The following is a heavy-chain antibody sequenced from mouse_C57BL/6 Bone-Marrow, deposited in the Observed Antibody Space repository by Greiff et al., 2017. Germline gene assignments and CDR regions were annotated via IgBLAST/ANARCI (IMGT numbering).Heavy chain of an antibody. J-gene: IGHJ2*01. CDR3: ARLRFITTVEGPYYFDY. V-gene: IGHV1-69*01. D-gene: IGHD1-1*01. Sequence: VQLQQPGAELVMPGASVKLSCKASGYTFTSYWMHWVKQRPGQGLEWIGEIDPSDSYTNYNQKFKGKSTLTVDKSSSTAYMQLSSLTSEDSAVYYCARLRFITTVEGPYYFDYWGQGTTLTVSS. CDR2: IDPSDSYT. CDR1: GYTFTSYW.